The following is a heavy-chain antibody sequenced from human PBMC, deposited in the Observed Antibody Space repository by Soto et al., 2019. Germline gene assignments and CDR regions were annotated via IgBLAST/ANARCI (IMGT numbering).Heavy chain of an antibody. CDR3: PYIPGY. Sequence: EVQLVESGGGLVQPGGSLRLSCAASGFTFSSYSMNWVRQAPGKGLERVSYISSRSSTIYYADSVKGRFTISRDNAKNALYLQVNSRRGEDTAVFYCPYIPGYWGQGTLVTVSS. J-gene: IGHJ4*02. CDR1: GFTFSSYS. V-gene: IGHV3-48*01. D-gene: IGHD2-21*01. CDR2: ISSRSSTI.